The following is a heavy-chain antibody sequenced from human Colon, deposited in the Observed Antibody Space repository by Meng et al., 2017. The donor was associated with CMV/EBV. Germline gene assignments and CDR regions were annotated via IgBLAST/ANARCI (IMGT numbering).Heavy chain of an antibody. CDR1: ASPLCNYG. J-gene: IGHJ4*02. D-gene: IGHD3-3*02. Sequence: SASPLCNYGMPWVRQAPGQGLGWVALLWHDETNKYYEESVKGRFTISRDDSKNTLFLQMNSLRVDDTAVYYCARDHFPWPAISGPNYWGQGTLVTVSS. CDR3: ARDHFPWPAISGPNY. CDR2: LWHDETNK. V-gene: IGHV3-33*01.